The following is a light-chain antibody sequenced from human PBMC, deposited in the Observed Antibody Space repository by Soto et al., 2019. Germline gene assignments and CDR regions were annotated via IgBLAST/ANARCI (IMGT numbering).Light chain of an antibody. J-gene: IGLJ1*01. V-gene: IGLV1-40*01. CDR1: SSNLGAGYD. CDR2: TNT. Sequence: QSVLTQPPSVSGAPGQRVTISCTGGSSNLGAGYDVHWYQRRPGTAPKLLIYTNTNRPSGVPDRFSGSKSGTSASLAITGLQAEDEADYYCQSYDSSLSRYVFGAGTKLTVL. CDR3: QSYDSSLSRYV.